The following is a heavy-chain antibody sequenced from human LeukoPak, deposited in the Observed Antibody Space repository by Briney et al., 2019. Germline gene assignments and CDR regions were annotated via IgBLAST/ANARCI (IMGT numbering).Heavy chain of an antibody. CDR1: GFTFSSSE. CDR2: ISSSGSSI. D-gene: IGHD3-10*02. Sequence: GGSLRLSCAASGFTFSSSEMNWVRQAPGKGLEWVSYISSSGSSIYYADSVKGRFTIPSDNAKNSLYLQMNSLRAEDTAVYYCAELGITMIGGVWGKGTTVTISS. CDR3: AELGITMIGGV. V-gene: IGHV3-48*03. J-gene: IGHJ6*04.